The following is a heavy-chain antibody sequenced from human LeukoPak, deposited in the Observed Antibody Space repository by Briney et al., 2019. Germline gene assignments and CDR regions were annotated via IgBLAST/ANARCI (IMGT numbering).Heavy chain of an antibody. CDR3: ARDLVVQQPGGFDP. J-gene: IGHJ5*02. CDR1: GYTFTSYG. D-gene: IGHD6-13*01. CDR2: ISAYNGNT. V-gene: IGHV1-18*01. Sequence: ASVKVSCKASGYTFTSYGISWVRQAPGQGLEWMGWISAYNGNTNYAQKPQGRVTMTTDTSTSTAYMELRSLRSDDTAVYYCARDLVVQQPGGFDPWGREPWSPSPQ.